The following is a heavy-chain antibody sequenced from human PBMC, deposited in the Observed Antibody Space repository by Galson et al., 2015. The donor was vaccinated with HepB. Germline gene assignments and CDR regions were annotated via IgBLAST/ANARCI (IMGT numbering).Heavy chain of an antibody. Sequence: SVKVSCKASGGTFSSYAISWVRQAPGQGLEWKGRIIPILGIANYAQKFQGRVTITADKSTSTAYMELSSLRSEDTAVYYCARAPYYYGSGSYVSYWGQGTLVTVSS. J-gene: IGHJ4*02. CDR3: ARAPYYYGSGSYVSY. V-gene: IGHV1-69*04. CDR1: GGTFSSYA. CDR2: IIPILGIA. D-gene: IGHD3-10*01.